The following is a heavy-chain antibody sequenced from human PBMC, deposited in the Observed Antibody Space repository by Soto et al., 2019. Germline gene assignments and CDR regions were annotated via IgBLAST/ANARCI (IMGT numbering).Heavy chain of an antibody. CDR1: GFTFSSYA. CDR2: ISYDGSDK. D-gene: IGHD3-22*01. J-gene: IGHJ4*02. Sequence: VGSLRLSCAASGFTFSSYAMHWVRQAPGKGLEWVALISYDGSDKDYADSVKGRFTISRDNSRNTLFLQMNSLRAEDTAVYYCARDYYKYYDSSGYYRSPAYWGQGTLVTVSS. CDR3: ARDYYKYYDSSGYYRSPAY. V-gene: IGHV3-30-3*01.